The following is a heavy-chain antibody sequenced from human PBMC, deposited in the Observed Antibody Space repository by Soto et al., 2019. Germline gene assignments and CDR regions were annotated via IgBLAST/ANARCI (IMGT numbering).Heavy chain of an antibody. J-gene: IGHJ6*02. CDR3: ASCSWYTDYYYYGMDV. CDR1: GGTFSSYA. CDR2: IIPIFGTA. V-gene: IGHV1-69*13. Sequence: ASVKVSCKASGGTFSSYAISWVRQAPGQGLEWMGGIIPIFGTANYAQKFQGRVTITADESTSTAYMELSSLRSEDTAVYYCASCSWYTDYYYYGMDVWGQGTTVTVSS. D-gene: IGHD6-13*01.